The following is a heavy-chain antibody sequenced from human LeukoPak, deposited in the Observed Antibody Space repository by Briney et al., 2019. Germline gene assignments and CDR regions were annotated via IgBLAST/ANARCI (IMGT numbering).Heavy chain of an antibody. CDR2: IRYDGSNK. V-gene: IGHV3-30*02. CDR3: AKPFHRGAAALLRSIDYYYMDV. CDR1: GFTFSSYG. D-gene: IGHD6-13*01. Sequence: GGSLRLSCAASGFTFSSYGMHWVRQAPGKGLEWVAFIRYDGSNKYYAGSVKGRFTISRDNSKNTLYLQMNSLRAEDTAVYYCAKPFHRGAAALLRSIDYYYMDVWGKGTTVTVSS. J-gene: IGHJ6*03.